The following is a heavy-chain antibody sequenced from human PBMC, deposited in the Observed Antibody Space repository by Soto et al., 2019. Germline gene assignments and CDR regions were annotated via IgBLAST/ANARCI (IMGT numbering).Heavy chain of an antibody. CDR1: GFTFSDHH. Sequence: GGSLRLSCAASGFTFSDHHMDWVRQAPGKGLEWVGRARNKANSYTTAYAASVKGRFTISRDDSKNSLSLQMNSLKTEDTAVYFCARRMGTSFYLWGQGTLVTVAS. CDR3: ARRMGTSFYL. D-gene: IGHD2-8*01. J-gene: IGHJ4*02. V-gene: IGHV3-72*01. CDR2: ARNKANSYTT.